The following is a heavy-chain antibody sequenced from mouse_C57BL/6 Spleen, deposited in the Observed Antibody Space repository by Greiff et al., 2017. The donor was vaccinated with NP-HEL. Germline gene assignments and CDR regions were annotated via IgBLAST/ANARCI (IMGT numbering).Heavy chain of an antibody. CDR3: TREGYYDYGYAMDY. CDR2: ISSGGDYI. J-gene: IGHJ4*01. D-gene: IGHD2-4*01. CDR1: GFTFSSYA. Sequence: EVKVVESGEGLVKPGGSLKLSCAASGFTFSSYAMSWVRQTPEKRLEWVAYISSGGDYIYYADTVKGRFTISRDNARNTLYLQMSSLKSEDTAMYYCTREGYYDYGYAMDYWGQGTSVTVSS. V-gene: IGHV5-9-1*02.